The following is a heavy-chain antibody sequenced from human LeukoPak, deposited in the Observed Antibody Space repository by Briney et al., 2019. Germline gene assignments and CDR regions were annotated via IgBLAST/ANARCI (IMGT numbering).Heavy chain of an antibody. CDR3: AKPTIRGYSKYYFDY. CDR1: GFTFSSYA. CDR2: ISGSGDST. D-gene: IGHD5-18*01. J-gene: IGHJ4*02. Sequence: PGGTLRLSCAASGFTFSSYAMSWVRQAPGKGLEWVSTISGSGDSTYYADSVKGRFTISRDNSKNTLYLQMNSLRAEDTAVYYCAKPTIRGYSKYYFDYWGQGTLVTVSS. V-gene: IGHV3-23*01.